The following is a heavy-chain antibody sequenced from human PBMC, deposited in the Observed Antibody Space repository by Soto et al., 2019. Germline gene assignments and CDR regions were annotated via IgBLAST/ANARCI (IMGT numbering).Heavy chain of an antibody. CDR2: IHYTGRT. CDR1: GVSINSYY. D-gene: IGHD3-10*01. Sequence: SETLSLTCTVSGVSINSYYWTWIRQPPGKRLEWIGYIHYTGRTNNNPSLKSRVTMSVDTSKKQFSLKLNSVTAADTAVYYCARDLTIGGFFDPWGQGTLVTVSS. CDR3: ARDLTIGGFFDP. V-gene: IGHV4-59*01. J-gene: IGHJ5*02.